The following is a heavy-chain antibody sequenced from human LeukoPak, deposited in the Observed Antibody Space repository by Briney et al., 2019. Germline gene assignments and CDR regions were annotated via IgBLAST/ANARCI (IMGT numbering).Heavy chain of an antibody. CDR2: IYSMGTT. V-gene: IGHV4-4*07. J-gene: IGHJ4*02. CDR1: SGSINSYF. CDR3: GRQGYTASYYFVDY. D-gene: IGHD1-26*01. Sequence: PSETLSLTCTFSSGSINSYFWGWVRQAPGKGLEWIGRIYSMGTTHYNPSLKSRVTMSIDTSTNQFSLNLRSVTAADTAMYYCGRQGYTASYYFVDYWSRGTLVVVS.